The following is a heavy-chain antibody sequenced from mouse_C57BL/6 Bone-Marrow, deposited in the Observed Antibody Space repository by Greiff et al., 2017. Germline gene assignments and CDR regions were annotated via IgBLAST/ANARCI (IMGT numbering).Heavy chain of an antibody. CDR2: ISYSGST. Sequence: EVKLLESGPGMVKPSQSLSLTCTVTGYSITSGYDWHWIRHFPGNKLEWMGYISYSGSTNYNPSLKSRISITHDTSKNHFFLKLNSVTAEDTATYYCARGEIYDYYRYFDVWGTGTTVTVSS. CDR1: GYSITSGYD. V-gene: IGHV3-1*01. D-gene: IGHD2-4*01. CDR3: ARGEIYDYYRYFDV. J-gene: IGHJ1*03.